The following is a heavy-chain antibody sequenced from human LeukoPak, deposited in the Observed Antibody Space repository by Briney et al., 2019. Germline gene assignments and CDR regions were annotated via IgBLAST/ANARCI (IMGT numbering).Heavy chain of an antibody. CDR3: ARAADTAMYYYYYMDV. J-gene: IGHJ6*03. V-gene: IGHV4-4*07. CDR2: IYTSGST. CDR1: GGSISSYY. Sequence: PSETLSLTCTVSGGSISSYYWSWIRQPAGKGLEWIGRIYTSGSTNYNPSLKSRVTISVDTSKNQFSLKLSSVTAADTAVYYCARAADTAMYYYYYMDVWGKGTTVTVSS. D-gene: IGHD5-18*01.